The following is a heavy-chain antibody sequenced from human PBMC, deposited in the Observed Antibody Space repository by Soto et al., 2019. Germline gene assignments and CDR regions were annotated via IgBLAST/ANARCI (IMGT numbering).Heavy chain of an antibody. CDR1: GYMFISYG. J-gene: IGHJ4*02. Sequence: ASVKVSCKASGYMFISYGINWVRQAPGQGLEWMGWISAYNANTRYAQNLQGRVTMTTDTSTSTAYMEMRSLRSDDTAVYYCARDLDGSGSYYTDYSGPGTLVTVSS. V-gene: IGHV1-18*01. CDR3: ARDLDGSGSYYTDY. CDR2: ISAYNANT. D-gene: IGHD3-10*01.